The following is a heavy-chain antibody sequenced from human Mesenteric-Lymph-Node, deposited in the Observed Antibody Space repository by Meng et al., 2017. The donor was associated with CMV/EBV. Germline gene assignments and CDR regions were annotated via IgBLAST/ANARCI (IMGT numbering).Heavy chain of an antibody. CDR3: ARNYGLDY. V-gene: IGHV1-8*01. CDR1: GYIFTDYG. Sequence: KVSCKASGYIFTDYGVSWVRQATGQGLEWMGWMNPNSDNTGYAQKFQGRVTMTRNTSITTAYMELSSLRSEDTAVYYCARNYGLDYWGQGTLVTVSS. J-gene: IGHJ4*02. CDR2: MNPNSDNT. D-gene: IGHD1-7*01.